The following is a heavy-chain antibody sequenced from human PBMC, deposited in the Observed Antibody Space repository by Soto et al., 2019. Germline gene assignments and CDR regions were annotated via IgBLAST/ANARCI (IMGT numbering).Heavy chain of an antibody. D-gene: IGHD2-2*01. CDR3: ARDWVGYCSSTSCYRDGLPV. CDR1: GGSISSGGYY. V-gene: IGHV4-31*03. CDR2: IYYSGST. Sequence: QVQLQESGPGLVKPSQTLSLTCTVSGGSISSGGYYWSWIRQHPGKGLEWIGYIYYSGSTYYNPSLKRRVTISVDTSKNQFSLKLSSVTAADTAVYYCARDWVGYCSSTSCYRDGLPVWGKGTTVTVSS. J-gene: IGHJ6*04.